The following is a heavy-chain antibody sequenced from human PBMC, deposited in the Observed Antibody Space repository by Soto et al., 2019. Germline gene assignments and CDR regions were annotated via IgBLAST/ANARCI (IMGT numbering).Heavy chain of an antibody. V-gene: IGHV1-18*01. CDR2: ISAYNGNT. CDR1: GYTFTSYG. D-gene: IGHD3-9*01. J-gene: IGHJ4*02. Sequence: ASVKVSCKASGYTFTSYGISWVRQAPGQGLEWMGWISAYNGNTNYAQKLQGRVTMTTDTSTSTAYMELRSLRSDDTAVYYCARDRPRYFDWLLSASDEYWGQGTRVTVSS. CDR3: ARDRPRYFDWLLSASDEY.